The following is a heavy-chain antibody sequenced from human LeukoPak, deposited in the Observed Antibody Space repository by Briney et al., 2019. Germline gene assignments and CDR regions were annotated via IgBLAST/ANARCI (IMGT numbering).Heavy chain of an antibody. CDR2: IYYSWST. V-gene: IGHV4-59*01. CDR1: GGSISSYY. D-gene: IGHD6-6*01. CDR3: ARGMYSSSRLVYYYMDV. J-gene: IGHJ6*03. Sequence: SETLSLTCTVSGGSISSYYWSWIRQPPGKGLEWIGYIYYSWSTNYNPSLKSRVTISVDTSKNQFSLKLSSVTAADTAVYYCARGMYSSSRLVYYYMDVWGKGTTVTVSS.